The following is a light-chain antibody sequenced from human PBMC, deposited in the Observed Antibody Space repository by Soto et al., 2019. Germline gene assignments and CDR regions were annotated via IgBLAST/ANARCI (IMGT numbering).Light chain of an antibody. J-gene: IGKJ1*01. CDR1: QSISSY. Sequence: DIQMTQSPSSLSASVGDRVTITCRARQSISSYLNWYQQKPGKAPKLLIYAASSVQSGVPSRVSGSGSGTDFTLTIRTLQTQEFATYDCQPSYSTPLSFGQGTHVEIK. V-gene: IGKV1-39*01. CDR2: AAS. CDR3: QPSYSTPLS.